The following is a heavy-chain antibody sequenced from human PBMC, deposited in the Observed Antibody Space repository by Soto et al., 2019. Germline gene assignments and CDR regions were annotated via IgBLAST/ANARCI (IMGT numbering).Heavy chain of an antibody. V-gene: IGHV4-34*01. CDR1: GGSFIDYS. Sequence: QVLLQQWGAGRLKPSETLSLTCAVYGGSFIDYSWGWIRQSPGTGLEWIGEINHSGSANYNPSLKSRVIISVDTSKNQFSLKLYSVTAADAAVYYSARVSDYWSQGTLVTVSS. J-gene: IGHJ4*02. CDR2: INHSGSA. CDR3: ARVSDY.